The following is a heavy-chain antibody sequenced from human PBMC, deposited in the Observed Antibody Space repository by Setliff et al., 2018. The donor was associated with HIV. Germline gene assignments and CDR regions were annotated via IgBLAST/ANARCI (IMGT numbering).Heavy chain of an antibody. CDR3: ARGAYYYDSSGYPRDPFDI. CDR2: INPNSGGT. V-gene: IGHV1-2*02. Sequence: ASVKVSCKASGYMFTGYFLNWVRQAPGQGLEWMGWINPNSGGTNYAQKFQGRVTMTRDTSISTAYMELSRLRSDDTAVYYCARGAYYYDSSGYPRDPFDIWGQGTMVT. CDR1: GYMFTGYF. J-gene: IGHJ3*02. D-gene: IGHD3-22*01.